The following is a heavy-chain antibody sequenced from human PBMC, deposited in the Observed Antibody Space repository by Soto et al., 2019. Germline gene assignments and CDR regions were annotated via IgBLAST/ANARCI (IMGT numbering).Heavy chain of an antibody. Sequence: QVQLVESGGGVVQPGRSLRLSCAASGFTFSRYGMHWVRKAPGKGLEWVAVISFDGSYKYYADSVKGRFTISRDNSKNTLYLQMNSLRAEDTAVYYCAKSHDYGDYFDYWGQGTLVTVSS. V-gene: IGHV3-30*18. J-gene: IGHJ4*02. CDR2: ISFDGSYK. CDR1: GFTFSRYG. D-gene: IGHD4-17*01. CDR3: AKSHDYGDYFDY.